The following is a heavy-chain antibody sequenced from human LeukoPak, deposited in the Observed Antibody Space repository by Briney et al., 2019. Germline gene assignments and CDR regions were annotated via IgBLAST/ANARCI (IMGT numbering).Heavy chain of an antibody. CDR3: ARDTHYYDSSGYFTLDD. D-gene: IGHD3-22*01. Sequence: SETLSLTCLGSGGCIRRYYRRWLRPPAAKGLEWIGCIYQCGCTNYNPSLKSRVTMSVDTSKNQFSLKLSSVSAAGTAVYYCARDTHYYDSSGYFTLDDWGQGTLVTVSA. CDR1: GGCIRRYY. J-gene: IGHJ4*02. CDR2: IYQCGCT. V-gene: IGHV4-4*07.